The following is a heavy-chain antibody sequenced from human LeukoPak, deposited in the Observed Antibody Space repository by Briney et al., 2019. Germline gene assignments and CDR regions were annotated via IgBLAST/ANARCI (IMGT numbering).Heavy chain of an antibody. D-gene: IGHD5-12*01. J-gene: IGHJ4*02. CDR2: IDPSDSYT. V-gene: IGHV5-10-1*01. Sequence: GESLKISCKGSGYSFTSYWISWVRQMPGKGVGWMGRIDPSDSYTNYSPSFQGHVTISADNSISTAYLQWSSLKASDTAMYYCARAPRVATIWGDYWGQGTLVTVSS. CDR3: ARAPRVATIWGDY. CDR1: GYSFTSYW.